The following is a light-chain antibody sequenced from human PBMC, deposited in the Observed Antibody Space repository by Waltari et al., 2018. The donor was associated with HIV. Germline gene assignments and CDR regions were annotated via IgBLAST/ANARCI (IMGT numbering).Light chain of an antibody. CDR3: QSADSSGTYLYV. CDR1: ALPNQY. V-gene: IGLV3-25*03. CDR2: KDS. J-gene: IGLJ1*01. Sequence: SYELTQPPSVSLSPGQTARITCPGDALPNQYAYWYQQKPGQAPVLVINKDSERPSGIPERFSGSSSGTTVTLTISGVQAEDEADYFCQSADSSGTYLYVFGTGTKVTVL.